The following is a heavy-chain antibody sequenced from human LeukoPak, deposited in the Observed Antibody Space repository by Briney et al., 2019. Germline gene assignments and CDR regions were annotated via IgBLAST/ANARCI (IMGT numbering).Heavy chain of an antibody. V-gene: IGHV3-33*06. CDR3: AKGLVYCGGGCQH. CDR2: IWYDGSKE. Sequence: GGSLRLSCAASGFTFSSYGMHWVRQAPRRGLEWVALIWYDGSKEYYEDSVKGRFTISRDNSKNTLFLQVSSLRAEDTAVYYCAKGLVYCGGGCQHWGQGTLVTVSS. CDR1: GFTFSSYG. D-gene: IGHD2-21*02. J-gene: IGHJ4*02.